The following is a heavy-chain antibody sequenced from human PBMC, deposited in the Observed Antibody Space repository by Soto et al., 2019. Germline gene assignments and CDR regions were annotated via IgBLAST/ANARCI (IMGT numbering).Heavy chain of an antibody. CDR2: IKSKTDGGTT. V-gene: IGHV3-15*07. Sequence: VGSSRRSCAASGLTLSNAWMHRVRQDPGKGLEWVGRIKSKTDGGTTDYAAPVKGRFTISRDDSKNTLYLQMNSLKTEDTAVYYCTTESSGWLPNSWGQGTLVPVSS. D-gene: IGHD6-19*01. CDR3: TTESSGWLPNS. J-gene: IGHJ4*02. CDR1: GLTLSNAW.